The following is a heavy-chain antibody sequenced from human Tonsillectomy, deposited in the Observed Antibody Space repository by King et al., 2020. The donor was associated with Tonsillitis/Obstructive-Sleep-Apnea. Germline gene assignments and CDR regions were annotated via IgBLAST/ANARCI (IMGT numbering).Heavy chain of an antibody. CDR3: ARDPLAYCGGDCYSVDY. CDR1: GFTFSTYA. CDR2: ISYDGSNK. D-gene: IGHD2-21*01. J-gene: IGHJ4*02. Sequence: VQLVESGGGVVQPGRSLRLSCAASGFTFSTYAMHWVRQAPGKGLAWVAVISYDGSNKYYADSVKGRFTISRDNFKNTLYLQMNSLRAEDTAVYYCARDPLAYCGGDCYSVDYCGQGTLVTVSS. V-gene: IGHV3-30*04.